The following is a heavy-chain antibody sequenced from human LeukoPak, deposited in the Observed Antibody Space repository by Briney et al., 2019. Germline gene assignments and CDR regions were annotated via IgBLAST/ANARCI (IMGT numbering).Heavy chain of an antibody. J-gene: IGHJ4*02. CDR2: INHSGST. Sequence: SETLSLTCAVYGGSFSGCYWSWIRQPPGKGLEWIGEINHSGSTNYNPSLKSRVTISVDTSKNQFSLKLSSVTAADTAVYYCARSDRGLRRYFDYWGQGTLVTVSS. CDR3: ARSDRGLRRYFDY. V-gene: IGHV4-34*01. D-gene: IGHD4-17*01. CDR1: GGSFSGCY.